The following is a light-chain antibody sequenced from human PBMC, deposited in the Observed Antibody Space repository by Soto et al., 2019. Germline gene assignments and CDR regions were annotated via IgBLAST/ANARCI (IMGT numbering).Light chain of an antibody. J-gene: IGKJ2*01. V-gene: IGKV3-15*01. CDR1: QSVSSN. CDR3: QHYNNWPFT. Sequence: EIVMTQSPATLSVSPGERATLSCRASQSVSSNFAWYQQKPGQAPSLLIYGASARATGIAARLSGSGSGTEFTLTISSLQSEDFAVYYCQHYNNWPFTFGQGTKLEI. CDR2: GAS.